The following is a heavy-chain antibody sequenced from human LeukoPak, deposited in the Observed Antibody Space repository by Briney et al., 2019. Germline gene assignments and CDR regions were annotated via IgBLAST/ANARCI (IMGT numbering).Heavy chain of an antibody. CDR1: GFTFSDYY. CDR2: ISSSGSTI. CDR3: ARVGPPGTLDY. J-gene: IGHJ4*02. V-gene: IGHV3-11*04. D-gene: IGHD2-2*01. Sequence: GGSLRLSCVASGFTFSDYYMSWIRQAPGKGLEWVSYISSSGSTIYYADSVKGRFTTSRDNAKSSLYLQMNSLRAEDTAVYYCARVGPPGTLDYWGQGTLVTVSS.